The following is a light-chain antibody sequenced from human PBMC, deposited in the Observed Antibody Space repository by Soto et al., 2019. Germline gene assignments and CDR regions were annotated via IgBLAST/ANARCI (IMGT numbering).Light chain of an antibody. CDR2: EDN. CDR3: QSNHSGNVV. J-gene: IGLJ2*01. Sequence: NFMLTQPHSVSESPGKTVTISCTRSSGSIASNYVQWYQQRPGSAPTPVIYEDNERPSGVPDRFSGSIDSSSNSASLTISGLKTDEGADYYCQSNHSGNVVFGGGTKVTVL. CDR1: SGSIASNY. V-gene: IGLV6-57*04.